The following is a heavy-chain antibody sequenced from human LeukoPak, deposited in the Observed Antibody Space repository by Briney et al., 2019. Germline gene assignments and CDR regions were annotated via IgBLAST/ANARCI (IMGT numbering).Heavy chain of an antibody. D-gene: IGHD3-10*01. CDR2: INHSGST. CDR3: ARAYGSGSYPLDY. J-gene: IGHJ4*02. Sequence: PSETLSLTCAVYGGSFSGYYWSWIRQPPGKGLEWIGEINHSGSTNYNPSLKSRVTISVDTSKNQFSLKLSSVTAEDTAVYYCARAYGSGSYPLDYWGQGTLVTVSS. V-gene: IGHV4-34*01. CDR1: GGSFSGYY.